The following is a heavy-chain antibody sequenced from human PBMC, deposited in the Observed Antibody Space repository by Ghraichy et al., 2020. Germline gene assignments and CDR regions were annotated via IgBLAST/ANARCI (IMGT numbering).Heavy chain of an antibody. V-gene: IGHV4-59*01. CDR3: ARAPGRPYSYYTMDV. CDR1: GGSISSYY. CDR2: IYYSGGT. Sequence: SQTLSLTCTVSGGSISSYYWNWIRQPPGKGLEWIGYIYYSGGTNYNPSLKSRVTISVDTSKNQFSLKLSSVTAADTAVYYCARAPGRPYSYYTMDVWGQGTTVTVSS. J-gene: IGHJ6*02.